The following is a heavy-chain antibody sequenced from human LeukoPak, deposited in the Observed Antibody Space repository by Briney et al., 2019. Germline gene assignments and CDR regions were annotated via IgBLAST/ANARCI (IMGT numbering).Heavy chain of an antibody. CDR2: IYPGDSDT. Sequence: GESLKISCKGSGYSFTSYWLGWVRQMRGKGLEWMGIIYPGDSDTRYSPSFQGQVTISADKSSSTAYLQWSSLKASDTAMYSCARRNYDILTYYYGMDVWGQGTTVTVSS. J-gene: IGHJ6*02. D-gene: IGHD3-9*01. CDR1: GYSFTSYW. V-gene: IGHV5-51*01. CDR3: ARRNYDILTYYYGMDV.